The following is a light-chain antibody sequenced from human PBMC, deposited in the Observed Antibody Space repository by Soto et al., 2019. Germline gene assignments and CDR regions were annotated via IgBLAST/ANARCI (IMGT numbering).Light chain of an antibody. Sequence: DIVMTQSPDSLVVSLGERATINCKSSQSVLYSSNNKNYLAWYQQKPGQPPKLLIYWASTRESGVPDRFSGSGSGTDFTLTISSLQAEDVAVYYCQQYCSTPFTFGPGTKVDIK. J-gene: IGKJ3*01. CDR1: QSVLYSSNNKNY. CDR3: QQYCSTPFT. V-gene: IGKV4-1*01. CDR2: WAS.